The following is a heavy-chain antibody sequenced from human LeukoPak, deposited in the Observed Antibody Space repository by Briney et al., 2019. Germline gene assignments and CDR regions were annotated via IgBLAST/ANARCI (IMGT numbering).Heavy chain of an antibody. Sequence: GASVKVSCKASGYTFTSYGTSWVRQAPGQGLEWMGWISAYNGNTNYAQKLQGRVTMTTDTSTSTAYMELRSLRSDDTAVYYCARDGQYYYGSGTPDAAGFFDYWGQGTLVTVSS. V-gene: IGHV1-18*04. J-gene: IGHJ4*02. CDR2: ISAYNGNT. CDR3: ARDGQYYYGSGTPDAAGFFDY. D-gene: IGHD3-10*01. CDR1: GYTFTSYG.